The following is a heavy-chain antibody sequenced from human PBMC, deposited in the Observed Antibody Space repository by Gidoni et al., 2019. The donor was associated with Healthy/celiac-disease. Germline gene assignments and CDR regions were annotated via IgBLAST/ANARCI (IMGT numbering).Heavy chain of an antibody. CDR2: IWYDGSNK. CDR1: GFTFSSHG. D-gene: IGHD1-1*01. Sequence: QVQLVESGGGVVQPGRSLRLSCAASGFTFSSHGMHWGRQAPGTGLEWVAVIWYDGSNKYYADSVKGRFTISRDNSKNTLYLQMNSLRAEDTAVYYCARDVAGGTGTAGRSHGNYYYYGMDVWGQGTTVTVSS. V-gene: IGHV3-33*01. CDR3: ARDVAGGTGTAGRSHGNYYYYGMDV. J-gene: IGHJ6*02.